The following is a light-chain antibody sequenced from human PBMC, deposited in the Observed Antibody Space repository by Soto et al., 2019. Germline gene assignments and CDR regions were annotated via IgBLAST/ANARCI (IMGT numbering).Light chain of an antibody. Sequence: IQMTQSPSSLSASVGDRVTITCRASQGISNELGWYQQRPGKAPKVLIYGASNLQSGVPSRFSGSASGTDFTLTISSLQPDDFATYYCQQYNSYSWTFGQGTKVDIK. J-gene: IGKJ1*01. CDR3: QQYNSYSWT. CDR1: QGISNE. V-gene: IGKV1-16*01. CDR2: GAS.